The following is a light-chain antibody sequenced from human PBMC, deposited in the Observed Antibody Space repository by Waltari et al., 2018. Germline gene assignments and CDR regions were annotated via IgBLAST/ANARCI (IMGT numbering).Light chain of an antibody. CDR1: QSIRNW. CDR3: QQYNNYFWT. V-gene: IGKV1-5*03. J-gene: IGKJ1*01. CDR2: QAS. Sequence: DIQMTQSPSTLSASVGDRVTITCRASQSIRNWLAWYQQKPGRAPKLLIYQASNLESGVPSRFSGSGSWSQFTLTISSLQPDDFATYYCQQYNNYFWTFGQGTKVEIK.